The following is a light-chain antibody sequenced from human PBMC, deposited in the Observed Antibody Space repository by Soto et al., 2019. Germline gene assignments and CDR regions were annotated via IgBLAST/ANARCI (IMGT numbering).Light chain of an antibody. CDR3: QKYNTYSWT. V-gene: IGKV1-5*01. CDR1: QSISSW. Sequence: DIQMTQTPSTLSASVGDRVTITCRASQSISSWLAWYQQKPGKAPNLLISDASTLESGVPSRFSGSGSGTEFTLTISSLQPDDFAAYYCQKYNTYSWTFGPGTKVEIK. J-gene: IGKJ1*01. CDR2: DAS.